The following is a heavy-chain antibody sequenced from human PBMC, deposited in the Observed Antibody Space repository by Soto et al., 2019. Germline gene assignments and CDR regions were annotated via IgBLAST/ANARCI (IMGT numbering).Heavy chain of an antibody. Sequence: QVQLVESGGGVVQPGRSLRLSCEASGFTFKSYGMHWVRQGPGAGLEWVAAISEGGGDKEYIESVNGRFTISRDDSKNTVYLEVNSLRVDDTAVYFCAKDRSACSGGRCYVADYWGQGTPVTVSS. CDR2: ISEGGGDK. CDR1: GFTFKSYG. J-gene: IGHJ4*02. CDR3: AKDRSACSGGRCYVADY. D-gene: IGHD2-15*01. V-gene: IGHV3-30*18.